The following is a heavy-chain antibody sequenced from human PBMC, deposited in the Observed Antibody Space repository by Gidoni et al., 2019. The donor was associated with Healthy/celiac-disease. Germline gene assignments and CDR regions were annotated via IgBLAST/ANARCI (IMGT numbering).Heavy chain of an antibody. V-gene: IGHV3-23*04. D-gene: IGHD6-19*01. CDR3: VKLSQGSGWYSFIDY. J-gene: IGHJ4*02. Sequence: EVQLVESGGDLVQPGGSLRLSCAAPGCTFTSYAMTWVRQAPGKGLEWVSTISGSAGSTNYADSLKGRFTISRDNSKNTLFLQMNSLRGEDTAVYYCVKLSQGSGWYSFIDYWGQGTLVTVSS. CDR2: ISGSAGST. CDR1: GCTFTSYA.